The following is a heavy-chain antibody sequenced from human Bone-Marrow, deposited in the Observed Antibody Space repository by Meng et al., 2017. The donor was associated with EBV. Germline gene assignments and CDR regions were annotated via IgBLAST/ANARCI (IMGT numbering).Heavy chain of an antibody. D-gene: IGHD1-14*01. CDR3: ARDGGNHNFDF. CDR1: GNIFITSN. V-gene: IGHV1-46*01. CDR2: IISRGGRT. J-gene: IGHJ4*02. Sequence: QVHLGQAGAEGKKPGASVKISCKAAGNIFITSNFHWVRQAPGQGLEWMGRIISRGGRTIYAQNFRGRVTMTRDTSTSKVYLEVRSLRSEDTAVYFCARDGGNHNFDFWGQGTLVTVSS.